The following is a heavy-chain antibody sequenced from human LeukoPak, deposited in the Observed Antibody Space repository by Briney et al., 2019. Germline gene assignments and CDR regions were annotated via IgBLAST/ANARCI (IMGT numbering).Heavy chain of an antibody. CDR2: ISSSSSYI. CDR1: GFTFSSYW. Sequence: TGGSLRLSCAASGFTFSSYWMSWVRQAPGKGLEWVSSISSSSSYIYYADSMKGRFTISRDNAKKSLYLQMNSLRAEDTAVYYCAKDSTSGVVVVAATFYYWGQGTLVTVSS. V-gene: IGHV3-21*01. D-gene: IGHD2-15*01. J-gene: IGHJ4*02. CDR3: AKDSTSGVVVVAATFYY.